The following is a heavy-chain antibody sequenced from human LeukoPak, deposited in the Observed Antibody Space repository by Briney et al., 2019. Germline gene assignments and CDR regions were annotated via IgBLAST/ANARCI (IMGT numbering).Heavy chain of an antibody. CDR1: GFTFSSYA. J-gene: IGHJ4*02. V-gene: IGHV3-30-3*01. D-gene: IGHD3-10*01. CDR2: ISYDGSNK. Sequence: PGGSLRLSCAASGFTFSSYAMHWVRQAPGKGLEWVAVISYDGSNKYYADSVKGRFTISRDNSKNTLYLQMNSLRAEDTAVYYCARDLEPQELLWFGGFYYWGQGTLVTVSS. CDR3: ARDLEPQELLWFGGFYY.